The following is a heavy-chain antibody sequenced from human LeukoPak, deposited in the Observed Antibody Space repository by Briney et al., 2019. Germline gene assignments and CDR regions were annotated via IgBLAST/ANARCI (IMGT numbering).Heavy chain of an antibody. CDR3: AKDSYYYDSSGYYPLSNY. V-gene: IGHV3-23*01. CDR2: ISGSGGST. CDR1: GFTLSSYA. J-gene: IGHJ4*02. D-gene: IGHD3-22*01. Sequence: QAGGSLRLSCAASGFTLSSYAMSWVRQAPGKGLEWVSAISGSGGSTYYADSVKGRFTISRDNSKNTLYLQMNSLRAEDTAVYYCAKDSYYYDSSGYYPLSNYWGQGTLVTVSS.